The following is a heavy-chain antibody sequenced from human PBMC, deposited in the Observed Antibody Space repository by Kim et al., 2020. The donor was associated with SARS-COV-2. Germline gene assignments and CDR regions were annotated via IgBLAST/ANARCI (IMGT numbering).Heavy chain of an antibody. D-gene: IGHD3-16*01. CDR3: AKELRGGSILRYFDY. J-gene: IGHJ4*02. CDR2: ISGGGDTT. V-gene: IGHV3-23*02. Sequence: GSLRLSCAASGFNFNNYIMTWVRQAPGKGLGWVSSISGGGDTTYYGGSVKGRFTISKDNSKNTLYLQMNSLRVDDTAVYYCAKELRGGSILRYFDYWGQGALVTVSS. CDR1: GFNFNNYI.